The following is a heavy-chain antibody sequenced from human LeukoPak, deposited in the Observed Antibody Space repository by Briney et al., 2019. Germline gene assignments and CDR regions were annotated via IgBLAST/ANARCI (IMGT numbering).Heavy chain of an antibody. D-gene: IGHD1-26*01. Sequence: PSETLSLTCTVSGGSTTSYYWSWIRQPPGKGLEWIGYIYYSGSTNYNPSLKSRVTISVDTSKNQFSLKLSSATAADTAVYYCAREKWKQGPIDYWGQGTLVTVSS. J-gene: IGHJ4*02. CDR1: GGSTTSYY. CDR3: AREKWKQGPIDY. CDR2: IYYSGST. V-gene: IGHV4-59*01.